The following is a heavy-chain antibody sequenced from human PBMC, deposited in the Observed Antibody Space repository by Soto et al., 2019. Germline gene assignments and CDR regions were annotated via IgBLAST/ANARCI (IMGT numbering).Heavy chain of an antibody. V-gene: IGHV3-48*02. CDR3: ARELLGYGNAYYYYYGMDV. Sequence: GSLRLSCAASGFTFSSYSMNWVRQAPGKGLDWVSYISSSSSTIYYADSVKGRFTISRDNAKNSLYLQMNSLRDEDTAVYYCARELLGYGNAYYYYYGMDVWGQGTTVTVSS. CDR1: GFTFSSYS. J-gene: IGHJ6*02. CDR2: ISSSSSTI. D-gene: IGHD1-1*01.